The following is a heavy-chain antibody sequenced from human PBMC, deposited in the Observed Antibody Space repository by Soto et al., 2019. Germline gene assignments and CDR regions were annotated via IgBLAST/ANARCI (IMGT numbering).Heavy chain of an antibody. D-gene: IGHD3-10*01. J-gene: IGHJ6*03. V-gene: IGHV3-74*01. Sequence: EVQLVESGGGLVQPGGSLRLSCAASEFTFSGRSVHWVRQAPGKGLVWVSGIDKVGTDSTYADSVKGRFTSSRDNAKNTVYLQMISLRVKDTAVYYCARGGFGPDVWGKRDHGDRLL. CDR2: IDKVGTDS. CDR1: EFTFSGRS. CDR3: ARGGFGPDV.